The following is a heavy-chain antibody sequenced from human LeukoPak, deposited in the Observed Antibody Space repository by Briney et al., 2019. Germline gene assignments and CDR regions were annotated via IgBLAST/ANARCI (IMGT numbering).Heavy chain of an antibody. D-gene: IGHD3-22*01. V-gene: IGHV1-18*01. CDR2: ISAYNGNT. CDR3: AREATYYYDSSGYYDFDY. J-gene: IGHJ4*02. CDR1: GYTFTSYG. Sequence: GASVKVSCKASGYTFTSYGISWVRQAPGQGLEWMGWISAYNGNTNYAQKLQGRVTMTTDTSTSTAYMELRSLRSDDTAVYYCAREATYYYDSSGYYDFDYWGQGTLVTVSS.